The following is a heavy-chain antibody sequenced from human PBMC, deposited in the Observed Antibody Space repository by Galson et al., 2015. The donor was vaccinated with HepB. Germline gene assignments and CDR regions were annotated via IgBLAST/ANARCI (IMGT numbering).Heavy chain of an antibody. CDR2: ISSSSSYI. Sequence: SLRLSCAASGFTFSSYSMNWVRQAPGKGLEWVSSISSSSSYINYADSVKGRFTISRDNAKNSLYLQMNSLRAEDTAVYYCARDFYEVPAAIVASFNYSYMDVVGKGTTCTVSS. D-gene: IGHD2-2*02. CDR1: GFTFSSYS. CDR3: ARDFYEVPAAIVASFNYSYMDV. V-gene: IGHV3-21*01. J-gene: IGHJ6*03.